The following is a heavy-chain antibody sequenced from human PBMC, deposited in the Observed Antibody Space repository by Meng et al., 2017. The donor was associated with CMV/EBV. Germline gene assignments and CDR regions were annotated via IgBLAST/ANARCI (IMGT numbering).Heavy chain of an antibody. Sequence: ESLKISCAASGFTFSSYGMHWIRQPPGKGLEWIGVYDTGTTFYNPSLKSRVAISVDTSETQFSLKLSAVTAADTAVYYCVRQILVVPDRGYGVDVWGQGTTVTVSS. D-gene: IGHD2-2*01. CDR1: GFTFSSYG. J-gene: IGHJ6*02. CDR2: VYDTGTT. CDR3: VRQILVVPDRGYGVDV. V-gene: IGHV4-59*08.